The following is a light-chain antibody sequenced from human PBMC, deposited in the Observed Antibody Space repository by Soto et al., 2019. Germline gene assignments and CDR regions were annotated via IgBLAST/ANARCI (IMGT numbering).Light chain of an antibody. V-gene: IGLV2-14*01. Sequence: QSALTQPASVSGSPGQSITISCTGTSSDVGAYNYVSWYQQHPGKAPKLLIYEVSNRPSGVSSRFSGSKPGNTASLTISGLQAEDEADYYCTSYTRSDTVIFGGGTKLTVL. CDR1: SSDVGAYNY. CDR3: TSYTRSDTVI. CDR2: EVS. J-gene: IGLJ2*01.